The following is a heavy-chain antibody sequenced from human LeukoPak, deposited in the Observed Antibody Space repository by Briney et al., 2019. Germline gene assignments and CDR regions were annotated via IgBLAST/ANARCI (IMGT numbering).Heavy chain of an antibody. CDR2: INPSGGDT. J-gene: IGHJ4*02. V-gene: IGHV1-46*01. CDR3: AREVMDNLRFDY. D-gene: IGHD1-14*01. CDR1: GGTFSSYA. Sequence: GSSVKVSCKASGGTFSSYAISWVRQAPGQGLEWMAIINPSGGDTSYAQKFQGRLTMTRDTSTNTVYMELTSLRSEDTAVYYCAREVMDNLRFDYWGQGTLVTVPS.